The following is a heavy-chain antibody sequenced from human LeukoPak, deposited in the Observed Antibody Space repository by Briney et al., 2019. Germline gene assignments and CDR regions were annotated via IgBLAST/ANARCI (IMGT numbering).Heavy chain of an antibody. Sequence: GGSLRLSCAASGFTFNNYWMTWVRQAPGKGLEWVSYISSSGSTIYYADSVKGRFTISRDNAKNSLYLQMNSLRAEDTAVYYCARDYCSSTSCYAPNFDYWGQGTLVIVSS. V-gene: IGHV3-48*04. J-gene: IGHJ4*02. CDR2: ISSSGSTI. CDR3: ARDYCSSTSCYAPNFDY. D-gene: IGHD2-2*01. CDR1: GFTFNNYW.